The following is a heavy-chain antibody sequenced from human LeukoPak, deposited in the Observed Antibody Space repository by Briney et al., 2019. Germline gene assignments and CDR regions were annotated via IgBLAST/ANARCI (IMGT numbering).Heavy chain of an antibody. V-gene: IGHV1-18*01. Sequence: ASVKVSCEASGYTFTSYGISWVRQAPGQGLEWMGWISAYNGNTNYAQKLQGRVTMTTDTSTSTAYMELRSLRSDDTAVYYCARCRTSIVVVPAAIPQNFDYWGQGTLVTVSS. D-gene: IGHD2-2*02. CDR3: ARCRTSIVVVPAAIPQNFDY. J-gene: IGHJ4*02. CDR1: GYTFTSYG. CDR2: ISAYNGNT.